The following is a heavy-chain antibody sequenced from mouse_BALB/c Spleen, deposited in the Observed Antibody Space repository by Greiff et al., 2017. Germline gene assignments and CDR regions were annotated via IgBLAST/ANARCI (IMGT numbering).Heavy chain of an antibody. J-gene: IGHJ1*01. V-gene: IGHV1S56*01. CDR1: GYTFTSYY. Sequence: QVQLQQSGPELVKPGASVKMSCKASGYTFTSYYIHWVKQRPGQGLEWIGWIYPGDGSTKYNEKFKGKTTLTADKSSSTAYMLLSSLTSEDSAIYFCARNYYGSSPYWYFDVWGAGTTVTVSS. D-gene: IGHD1-1*01. CDR3: ARNYYGSSPYWYFDV. CDR2: IYPGDGST.